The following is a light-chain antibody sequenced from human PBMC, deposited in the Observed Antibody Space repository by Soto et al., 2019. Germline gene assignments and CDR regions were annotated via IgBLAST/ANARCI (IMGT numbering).Light chain of an antibody. Sequence: DIQMTQSPSTLSASVGDRVTINCRASQSISNWLAWYQQKPGKAPKFLIYDVSSLESGVPSRFSGSGSGTELTLTISSLQPDDFATYYCQQYNSYPWTFGQGTKV. CDR2: DVS. CDR3: QQYNSYPWT. CDR1: QSISNW. J-gene: IGKJ1*01. V-gene: IGKV1-5*01.